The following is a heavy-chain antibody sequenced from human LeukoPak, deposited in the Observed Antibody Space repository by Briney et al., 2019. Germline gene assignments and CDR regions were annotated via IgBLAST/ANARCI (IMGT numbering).Heavy chain of an antibody. CDR2: IYGGGTT. Sequence: GGSLRLSCAASGVTFSSTYMSWVRQAPGKGLEWVSVIYGGGTTYYGDSVKGRFSFSRDNFKNTVFLQMNRLRAEDTAIYYCASSALISSNNYFDYWGQGTLVTVSS. CDR3: ASSALISSNNYFDY. D-gene: IGHD4-11*01. V-gene: IGHV3-66*01. CDR1: GVTFSSTY. J-gene: IGHJ4*02.